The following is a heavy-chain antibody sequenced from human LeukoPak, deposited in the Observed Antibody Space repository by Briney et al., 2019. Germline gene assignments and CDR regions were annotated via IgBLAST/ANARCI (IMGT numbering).Heavy chain of an antibody. J-gene: IGHJ3*02. CDR3: ARGGSRWYSDAFDI. V-gene: IGHV4-61*01. Sequence: PSESLSLTCTVSGGSVSSGSYYWSWIRQPPGKGLDWTGYIYYSGSTNYTPSLKSRVTISVDTSKNRFSLKLSSVTAADTAVYYCARGGSRWYSDAFDIWGQGKMVTVSS. CDR1: GGSVSSGSYY. D-gene: IGHD6-13*01. CDR2: IYYSGST.